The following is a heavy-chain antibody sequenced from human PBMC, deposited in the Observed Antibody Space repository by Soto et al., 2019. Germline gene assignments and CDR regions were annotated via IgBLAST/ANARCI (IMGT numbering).Heavy chain of an antibody. CDR2: ISGTGSYT. Sequence: PGGSLRLSCAVSGFTFSDYYMSWIRQAPGKGLEWLSYISGTGSYTNYADSVKGRFTISRDNAKNSLYLQMNSLRAEDTAMYYCARAPTGRYDFRSGSNYYHYGMDVWGQGTTVTVSS. D-gene: IGHD3-3*01. CDR3: ARAPTGRYDFRSGSNYYHYGMDV. J-gene: IGHJ6*02. V-gene: IGHV3-11*06. CDR1: GFTFSDYY.